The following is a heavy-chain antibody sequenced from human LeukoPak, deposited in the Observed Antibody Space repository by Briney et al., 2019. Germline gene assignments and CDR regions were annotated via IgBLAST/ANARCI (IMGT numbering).Heavy chain of an antibody. CDR2: FDPEDGET. J-gene: IGHJ6*02. CDR3: ATIVGDSSGWYGMDV. V-gene: IGHV1-24*01. D-gene: IGHD6-19*01. CDR1: GYTLAELS. Sequence: ASVKVSCKVSGYTLAELSMHWVRQAPGKGLEWMGGFDPEDGETIYAQKFQGRVTMTEDTSTDTAYMELSSLRSEDTAVYYCATIVGDSSGWYGMDVWGQGTTVTVSS.